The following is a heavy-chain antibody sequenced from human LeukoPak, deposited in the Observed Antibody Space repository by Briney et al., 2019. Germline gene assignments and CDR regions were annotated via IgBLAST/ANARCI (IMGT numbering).Heavy chain of an antibody. Sequence: PGGSQRLSCAASGVTVSSNYMSWVRQAPGKGLEWVSSISDYDENTYYADSVKGRFTMSRDNSRNSLYLQMNNLRAEDTAVYYCAKRGYCSVASCSQTPYYFDYWGQGTLVTVSS. CDR2: ISDYDENT. V-gene: IGHV3-23*01. J-gene: IGHJ4*02. CDR1: GVTVSSNY. D-gene: IGHD2-15*01. CDR3: AKRGYCSVASCSQTPYYFDY.